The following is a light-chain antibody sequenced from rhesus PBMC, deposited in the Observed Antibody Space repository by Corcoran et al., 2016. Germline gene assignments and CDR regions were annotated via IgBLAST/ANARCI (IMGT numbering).Light chain of an antibody. CDR3: LQYSSSPWT. CDR2: KAS. V-gene: IGKV1-22*01. CDR1: QSISRW. Sequence: DIQMTQSPSSLSASVGATVTITCRASQSISRWLDLYQQKPGKAPKRLIDKASSLQRGVPSRFSGSGSGTDFTLTISSLQPEDFATDYCLQYSSSPWTFGQGTKVEIK. J-gene: IGKJ1*01.